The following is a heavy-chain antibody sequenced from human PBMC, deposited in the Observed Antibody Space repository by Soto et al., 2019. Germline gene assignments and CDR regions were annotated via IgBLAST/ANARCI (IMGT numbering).Heavy chain of an antibody. D-gene: IGHD1-26*01. CDR1: GGTFSSYA. CDR2: IIPIVGTA. Sequence: QVQLVQSGAEVKKPGSSVKVSCKASGGTFSSYAISWVRQAPGQGLEWMGGIIPIVGTANYAQNFQGRVTITADESTSTAYMELSSLRSEDTAVYYCARDSRAYSGSQRAFDSWGQGTMVTVSS. J-gene: IGHJ3*02. CDR3: ARDSRAYSGSQRAFDS. V-gene: IGHV1-69*01.